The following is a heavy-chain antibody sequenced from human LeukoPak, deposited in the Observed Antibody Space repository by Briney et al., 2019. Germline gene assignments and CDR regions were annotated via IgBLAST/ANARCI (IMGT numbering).Heavy chain of an antibody. CDR2: IYYIGIT. CDR1: GGSISNYY. Sequence: PSETLSLTCTVSGGSISNYYWSWLRQPPGKGLEYIGYIYYIGITNYNPSLKSRVTISVDTSKNQFSLELSSVTAADTAIYYCARESFQAFDIWGQGTLVTVSS. J-gene: IGHJ3*02. D-gene: IGHD1-26*01. CDR3: ARESFQAFDI. V-gene: IGHV4-59*01.